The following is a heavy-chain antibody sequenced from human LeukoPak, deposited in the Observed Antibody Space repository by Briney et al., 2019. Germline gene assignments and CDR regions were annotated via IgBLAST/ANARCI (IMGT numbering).Heavy chain of an antibody. Sequence: GGSLRLSCAVSESTVSSNYMSWVRQAPGKGLEWVSVIYSGGSTSYADSVKGRFTISRDNSKNTLYLQMDSLRAEDTAVYYCARVVSAHYGMDVWGQGTTVTVSS. D-gene: IGHD3-10*01. J-gene: IGHJ6*02. CDR3: ARVVSAHYGMDV. V-gene: IGHV3-66*01. CDR1: ESTVSSNY. CDR2: IYSGGST.